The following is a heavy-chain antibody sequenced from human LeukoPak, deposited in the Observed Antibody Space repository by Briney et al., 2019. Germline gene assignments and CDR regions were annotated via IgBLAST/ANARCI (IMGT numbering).Heavy chain of an antibody. D-gene: IGHD6-19*01. CDR1: GFTFDDYA. J-gene: IGHJ6*01. CDR3: AKSPYSSGLWNGMDV. CDR2: ISRNRGSI. V-gene: IGHV3-9*01. Sequence: GGSLRLSCAASGFTFDDYAMHGVRQAPAKGLDWVSGISRNRGSIGYADSAKGRFTISRDNAKNSLYLQMNSLRAEDTALYYCAKSPYSSGLWNGMDVWGQGTTVTVYS.